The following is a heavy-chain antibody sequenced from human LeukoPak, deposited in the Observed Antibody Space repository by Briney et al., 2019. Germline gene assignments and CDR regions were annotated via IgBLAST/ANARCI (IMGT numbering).Heavy chain of an antibody. CDR2: ISAYNGNT. J-gene: IGHJ4*02. CDR1: GYTFTSYG. CDR3: ARLPPISGWYWTDY. Sequence: ASVKVSCKASGYTFTSYGISWVRQAPGQGLDWMGWISAYNGNTNYAQKLQGRVTMTINTSTSTAYMELRGLRSDDTAVYYCARLPPISGWYWTDYWGQGTLVTVSS. V-gene: IGHV1-18*01. D-gene: IGHD6-19*01.